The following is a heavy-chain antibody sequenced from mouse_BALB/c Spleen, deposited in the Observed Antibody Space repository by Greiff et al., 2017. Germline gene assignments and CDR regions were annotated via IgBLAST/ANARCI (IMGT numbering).Heavy chain of an antibody. V-gene: IGHV1-9*01. CDR2: ILPGSGST. CDR3: ARAYCGNFHWYFDV. D-gene: IGHD2-10*01. Sequence: VQLQQSGAELMKPGASVKISCKATGYTFSSYWIEWVKQRPGHGLEWIGEILPGSGSTNYNEKFKGKATFTADTSSNTAYMQLSSLTSEDSAVYYCARAYCGNFHWYFDVWGAGTTVTVSS. CDR1: GYTFSSYW. J-gene: IGHJ1*01.